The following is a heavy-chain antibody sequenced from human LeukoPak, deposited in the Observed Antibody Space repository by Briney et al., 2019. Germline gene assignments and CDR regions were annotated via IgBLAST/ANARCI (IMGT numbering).Heavy chain of an antibody. D-gene: IGHD2-15*01. CDR1: GFTFSAHW. CDR2: IYNDGSST. Sequence: GGSLRLSCAASGFTFSAHWMHWVRQAPGKGLVWISRIYNDGSSTTYAASVKGRFTISRDNAKNMLYLQMNSLRAEDTAVYYCTRAPINYCSGGSCYSGTNWFDPWGQGTLVTVSS. CDR3: TRAPINYCSGGSCYSGTNWFDP. V-gene: IGHV3-74*01. J-gene: IGHJ5*02.